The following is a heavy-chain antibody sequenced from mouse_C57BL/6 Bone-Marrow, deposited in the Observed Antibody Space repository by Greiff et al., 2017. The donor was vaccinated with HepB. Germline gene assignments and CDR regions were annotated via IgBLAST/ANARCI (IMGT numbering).Heavy chain of an antibody. CDR1: GYTFTSYG. D-gene: IGHD2-2*01. J-gene: IGHJ2*01. V-gene: IGHV1-81*01. CDR2: IYPRSGNT. Sequence: VKLMESGAELARPGASVKLSCKASGYTFTSYGISWVKQRTGQGLEWIGEIYPRSGNTYYNEKFKGKATLTADKSSSTAYMELRSLTSEDSAVYFCARGVYYGFHFDYWGQGTTLTVSS. CDR3: ARGVYYGFHFDY.